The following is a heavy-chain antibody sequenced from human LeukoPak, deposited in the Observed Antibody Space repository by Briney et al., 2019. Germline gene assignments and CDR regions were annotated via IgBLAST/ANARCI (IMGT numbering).Heavy chain of an antibody. CDR3: ARMKGHPLQKYYMDV. CDR1: GFTFSGFA. D-gene: IGHD2/OR15-2a*01. V-gene: IGHV3-23*01. Sequence: GGSLRLSCAASGFTFSGFAMSWVRRTPGKGLEWVSGISGSGDNTLYAASVKGRFTISRDNSKNTLYLEMDSLRAEDTAIYYCARMKGHPLQKYYMDVWGQGTTVTVSS. CDR2: ISGSGDNT. J-gene: IGHJ6*01.